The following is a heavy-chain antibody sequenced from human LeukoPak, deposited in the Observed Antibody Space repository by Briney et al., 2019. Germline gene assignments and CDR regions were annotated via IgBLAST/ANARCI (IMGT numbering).Heavy chain of an antibody. CDR2: ISSSGHTI. V-gene: IGHV3-48*01. Sequence: GGSLRLSCAASGFSFSTYSMNWVRQAPGKGLEWVSYISSSGHTIYYVDSVKGRFTISRDNAWNSLYLQMNSLRGEDTAVYYCARTNSGSYSAYYYYYMDVWGKGTTVAVSS. CDR3: ARTNSGSYSAYYYYYMDV. CDR1: GFSFSTYS. J-gene: IGHJ6*03. D-gene: IGHD1-26*01.